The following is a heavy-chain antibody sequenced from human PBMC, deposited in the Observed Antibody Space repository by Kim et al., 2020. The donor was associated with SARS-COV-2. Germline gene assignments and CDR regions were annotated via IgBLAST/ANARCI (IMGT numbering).Heavy chain of an antibody. J-gene: IGHJ4*02. Sequence: GGSLRLSCSASGFTFSSYAMHWVRQAPGKGLEYVSAISSNGGGTYYADSVKGRFTISRDNSKNTLYLQMSSLRAEDTAVYYCVKAHRWLQLEGYDYWGQGTLVTVSS. V-gene: IGHV3-64D*09. CDR2: ISSNGGGT. CDR3: VKAHRWLQLEGYDY. D-gene: IGHD5-12*01. CDR1: GFTFSSYA.